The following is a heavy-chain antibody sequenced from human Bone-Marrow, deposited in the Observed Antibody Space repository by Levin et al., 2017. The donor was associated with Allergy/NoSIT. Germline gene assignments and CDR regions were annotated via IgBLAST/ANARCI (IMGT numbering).Heavy chain of an antibody. CDR2: IYYSGST. CDR1: GGSFSSGHYY. CDR3: VRDTAFYDFWSGYPNWNFDL. Sequence: SETLSLTCTVSGGSFSSGHYYWNWIRQPPGKGLEWIGNIYYSGSTYYNPSLKSRVAVSLDTSKNQLSLKVTSVTAADTAVYYCVRDTAFYDFWSGYPNWNFDLWGRGTLVTVSS. J-gene: IGHJ2*01. D-gene: IGHD3-3*01. V-gene: IGHV4-30-4*01.